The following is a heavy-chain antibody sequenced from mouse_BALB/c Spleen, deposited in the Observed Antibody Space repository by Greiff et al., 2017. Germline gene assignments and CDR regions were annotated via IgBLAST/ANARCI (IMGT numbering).Heavy chain of an antibody. Sequence: EVMLVESGGGLVQPGGSRKLSCAASGFTFSSFGMHWVRQAPEKGLEWVAYISSGSSTIYYADTVKGRFTISRDNPKNTLFLQMTSLRSEDTAMYYCARDRYYGSSWFAYWGQGTLVTVSA. V-gene: IGHV5-17*02. CDR2: ISSGSSTI. J-gene: IGHJ3*01. CDR3: ARDRYYGSSWFAY. CDR1: GFTFSSFG. D-gene: IGHD1-1*01.